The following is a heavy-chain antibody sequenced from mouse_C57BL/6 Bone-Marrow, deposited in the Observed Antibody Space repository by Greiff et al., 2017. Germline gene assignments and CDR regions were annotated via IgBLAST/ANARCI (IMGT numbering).Heavy chain of an antibody. Sequence: QVQLQQSGAELVRPGASVTLSCKASGYTFTDYDMHWVKQTPVHGLEWIGAIDPETGGTAYNQKFKGKAILTADKSSSTAYMELRSLTSEDSAVYYCTRSYYGSSYEYFDVWGTGTTVTVSS. CDR3: TRSYYGSSYEYFDV. V-gene: IGHV1-15*01. CDR1: GYTFTDYD. D-gene: IGHD1-1*01. J-gene: IGHJ1*03. CDR2: IDPETGGT.